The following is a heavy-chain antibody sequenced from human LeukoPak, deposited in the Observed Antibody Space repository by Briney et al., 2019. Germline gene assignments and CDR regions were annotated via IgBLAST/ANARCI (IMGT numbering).Heavy chain of an antibody. D-gene: IGHD6-19*01. J-gene: IGHJ4*02. Sequence: LSCAASGFTFSSYGMHWVRQAPGKGLEWVAVISYDGSNKYYADSVKGRFTISRDNSKNTLYLQMNSLRAEDTAVYYCAKGFRGAVAGTAYFDYWGQGTLVTVSS. CDR1: GFTFSSYG. V-gene: IGHV3-30*18. CDR2: ISYDGSNK. CDR3: AKGFRGAVAGTAYFDY.